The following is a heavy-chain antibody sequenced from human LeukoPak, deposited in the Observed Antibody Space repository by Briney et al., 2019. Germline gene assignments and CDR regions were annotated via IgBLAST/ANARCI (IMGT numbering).Heavy chain of an antibody. CDR3: ARDFTTSSTAYLHH. CDR1: GFTLSSYV. D-gene: IGHD6-6*01. J-gene: IGHJ1*01. V-gene: IGHV3-23*01. CDR2: ISGSGSGT. Sequence: GGSLRLSCGASGFTLSSYVMSWVRQAPGRGLEWVSTISGSGSGTYYADSVKGRFTVSRDNSKNTLYLQMNSLRAEDTAVYYCARDFTTSSTAYLHHWGQGTLVTVSS.